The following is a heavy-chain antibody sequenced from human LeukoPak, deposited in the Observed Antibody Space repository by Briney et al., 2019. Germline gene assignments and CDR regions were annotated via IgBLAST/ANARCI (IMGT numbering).Heavy chain of an antibody. D-gene: IGHD3-10*01. CDR1: GFTFSSYG. CDR2: IGGRDGST. CDR3: AKGHYYGSGSLDY. Sequence: GGSLRLSCAASGFTFSSYGMSWVRQAPGKGLEWVTAIGGRDGSTYYADSVKGRFTISRDNSKNTLYVQMNSLRAEDTAVYYCAKGHYYGSGSLDYWGQGTLVTVSS. J-gene: IGHJ4*02. V-gene: IGHV3-23*01.